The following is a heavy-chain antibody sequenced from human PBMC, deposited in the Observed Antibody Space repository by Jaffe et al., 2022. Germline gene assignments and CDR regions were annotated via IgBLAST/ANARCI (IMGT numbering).Heavy chain of an antibody. CDR3: ARDSIAVAGTYRRYYYYYMDV. V-gene: IGHV1-2*02. Sequence: QVQLVQSGAEVKKPGASVKVSCKASGYTFTGYYMHWVRQAPGQGLEWMGWINPNSGGTNYAQKFQGRVTMTRDTSISTAYMELSRLRSDDTAVYYCARDSIAVAGTYRRYYYYYMDVWGKGTTVTVSS. CDR1: GYTFTGYY. J-gene: IGHJ6*03. CDR2: INPNSGGT. D-gene: IGHD6-19*01.